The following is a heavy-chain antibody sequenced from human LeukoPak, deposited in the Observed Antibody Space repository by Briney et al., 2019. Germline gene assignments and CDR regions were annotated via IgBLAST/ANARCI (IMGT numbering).Heavy chain of an antibody. CDR2: IYTSGST. CDR1: GGSISSGSYY. J-gene: IGHJ4*02. CDR3: ARVPDSSGYYHYPTPYFDY. D-gene: IGHD3-22*01. Sequence: SQTLSLTCTVSGGSISSGSYYWSWIRQPAGKGLEWIGRIYTSGSTNYNPSLKSRVTISVDTSKNQFSLKLSSVTAADTAVYYCARVPDSSGYYHYPTPYFDYWGQGTLVTVSS. V-gene: IGHV4-61*02.